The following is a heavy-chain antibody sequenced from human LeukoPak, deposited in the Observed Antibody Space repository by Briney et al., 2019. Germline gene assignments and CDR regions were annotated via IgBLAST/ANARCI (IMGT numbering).Heavy chain of an antibody. CDR3: TKGLWAGVSAARD. J-gene: IGHJ4*02. V-gene: IGHV3-66*01. Sequence: GGSLRLSCAASGFTVSSNYMSWVRQAPGKGLEWVSVIYTSGSTYYADSVKGRFTIPRDNSQNTLDLQMNGLRAEDSAVYYCTKGLWAGVSAARDWGQGALVTVSS. CDR1: GFTVSSNY. D-gene: IGHD2-8*01. CDR2: IYTSGST.